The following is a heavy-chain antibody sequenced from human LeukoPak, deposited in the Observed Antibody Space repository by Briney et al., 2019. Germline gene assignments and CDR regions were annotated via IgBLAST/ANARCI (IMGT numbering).Heavy chain of an antibody. CDR1: GFTFSTYW. CDR2: ISSSSTYI. V-gene: IGHV3-21*01. Sequence: GGSLRLSCAASGFTFSTYWMTWVRQAPGKGLEWVSSISSSSTYIYYTESVKGRFTISRDNAKNSLSLQMNSLRAEDSAVYYCAREPHDFHEEDGFDIWGQGTLVTVSS. J-gene: IGHJ3*02. CDR3: AREPHDFHEEDGFDI. D-gene: IGHD2-21*02.